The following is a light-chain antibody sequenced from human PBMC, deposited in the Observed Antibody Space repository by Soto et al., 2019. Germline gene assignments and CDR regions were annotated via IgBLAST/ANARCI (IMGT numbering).Light chain of an antibody. J-gene: IGLJ1*01. Sequence: ALTQPASVSGSPGQSITISCTGTSSDVGNYNLVSWYQQHPGKAPKLMIFEVSNRPSGVSNRFSGSKSGNTASLTISGLQAEDEADYYCISYTTSSTSYVFGTGTKVTVL. CDR2: EVS. V-gene: IGLV2-14*02. CDR1: SSDVGNYNL. CDR3: ISYTTSSTSYV.